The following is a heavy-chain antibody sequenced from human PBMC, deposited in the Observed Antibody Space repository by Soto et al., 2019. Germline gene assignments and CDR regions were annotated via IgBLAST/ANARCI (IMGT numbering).Heavy chain of an antibody. V-gene: IGHV4-61*08. Sequence: SETLSLTCTVSGASVRSGGYYWSWIRQPPGKGLEWIGYIHDSGSTHYNPSLKSRITISVDTSKNQFSLKLSSVTAADTAVYYCARSDSSWYGNWFDPWGQGTLVTVSS. J-gene: IGHJ5*02. CDR2: IHDSGST. CDR3: ARSDSSWYGNWFDP. CDR1: GASVRSGGYY. D-gene: IGHD6-13*01.